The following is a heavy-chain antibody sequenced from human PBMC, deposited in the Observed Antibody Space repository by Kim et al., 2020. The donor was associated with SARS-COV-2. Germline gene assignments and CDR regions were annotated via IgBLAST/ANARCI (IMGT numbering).Heavy chain of an antibody. J-gene: IGHJ3*02. V-gene: IGHV4-59*01. CDR3: AIDHGSSGRPLGAFDI. D-gene: IGHD6-6*01. Sequence: SLKSRVTISVDTSKNQFSLKMSSVTAADTAVYYCAIDHGSSGRPLGAFDIWGQGTMVTVSS.